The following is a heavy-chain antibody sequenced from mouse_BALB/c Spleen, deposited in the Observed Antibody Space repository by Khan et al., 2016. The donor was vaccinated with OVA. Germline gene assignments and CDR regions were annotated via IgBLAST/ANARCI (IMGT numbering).Heavy chain of an antibody. CDR3: TRSIMAN. CDR1: GYSITSDYA. J-gene: IGHJ2*01. V-gene: IGHV3-2*02. CDR2: ISYSGST. Sequence: EVKLLESGPGLVKPSQSLSLTCTVTGYSITSDYAWNLIRQFPGNKLEWIGYISYSGSTSYNPSLKSRISITRDTSKNQFFLQLNSVTTEDTATYYCTRSIMANWGQGTTLTVSS.